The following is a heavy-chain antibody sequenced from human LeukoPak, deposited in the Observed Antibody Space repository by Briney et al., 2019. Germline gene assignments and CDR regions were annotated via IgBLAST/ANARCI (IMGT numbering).Heavy chain of an antibody. Sequence: GGSLRLSCAASGFTFSSYTMNWVRQAPGKGLEWVSSISSSSTYINYADSVKGRFTISRDNAKNSLYLQMNSLRAEDTAVYHCARGTWATLYYYYMDVWGKGTTVTVSS. D-gene: IGHD5-24*01. V-gene: IGHV3-21*01. J-gene: IGHJ6*03. CDR1: GFTFSSYT. CDR2: ISSSSTYI. CDR3: ARGTWATLYYYYMDV.